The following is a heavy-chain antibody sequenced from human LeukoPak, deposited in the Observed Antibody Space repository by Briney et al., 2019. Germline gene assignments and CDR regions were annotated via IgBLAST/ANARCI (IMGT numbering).Heavy chain of an antibody. CDR3: AKVGGYSYGYDY. V-gene: IGHV3-23*01. CDR2: ISGSGGST. CDR1: GFTFSSYA. D-gene: IGHD5-18*01. Sequence: GGSLRLSCAASGFTFSSYAMSWVRQAPGKGLEWVSAISGSGGSTYYADSVKGRFTISRDNPKNTLYLQMNSLRAEDTAVYYCAKVGGYSYGYDYWGQGTLVTVSS. J-gene: IGHJ4*02.